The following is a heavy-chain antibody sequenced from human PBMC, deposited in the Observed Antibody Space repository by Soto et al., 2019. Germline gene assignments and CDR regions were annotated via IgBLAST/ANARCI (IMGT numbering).Heavy chain of an antibody. V-gene: IGHV3-23*01. CDR3: AKDGTMVRGVISPAPV. Sequence: SLRLSCAASGFIFNSYAMNWVRQAPGEGLEWVSAITASGGSTYYADSVKGRFTISRDNSRNTVYLQMNSLRAEDTAVYYCAKDGTMVRGVISPAPVWGQGTTVTVSS. D-gene: IGHD3-10*01. CDR1: GFIFNSYA. CDR2: ITASGGST. J-gene: IGHJ6*02.